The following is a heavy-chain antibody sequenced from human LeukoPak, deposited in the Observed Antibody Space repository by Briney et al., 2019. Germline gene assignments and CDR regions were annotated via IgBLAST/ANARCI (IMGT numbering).Heavy chain of an antibody. J-gene: IGHJ3*02. V-gene: IGHV3-11*04. CDR1: GFIFNDHY. D-gene: IGHD6-19*01. CDR2: ISSSGSTI. CDR3: ARAIVSSGWPHDAFDI. Sequence: GGSLRLSCAASGFIFNDHYMDWVRQAPGKGLEWVSYISSSGSTIYYADSVKGRFTISRDNAKNSLYLQMNSLRAEDTAVYYCARAIVSSGWPHDAFDIWGQGTMVTVSS.